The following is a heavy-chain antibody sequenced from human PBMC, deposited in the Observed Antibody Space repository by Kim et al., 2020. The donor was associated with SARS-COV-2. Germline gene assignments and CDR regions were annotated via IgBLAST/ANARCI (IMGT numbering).Heavy chain of an antibody. J-gene: IGHJ6*02. D-gene: IGHD3-10*01. CDR1: GFTFSSYS. CDR2: ISSSSSYI. CDR3: ARVVWFGELNYYYYGMDV. V-gene: IGHV3-21*01. Sequence: GGSLRLSCAASGFTFSSYSMNWVRQAPGKGLEWVSSISSSSSYIYYADSVKGRFTISRDNAKNSLYLQMNSLRAEDTAVYYCARVVWFGELNYYYYGMDVWGRGTTVTVSS.